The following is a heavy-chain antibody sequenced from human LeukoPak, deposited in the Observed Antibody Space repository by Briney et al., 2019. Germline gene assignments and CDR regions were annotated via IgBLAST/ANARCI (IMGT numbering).Heavy chain of an antibody. J-gene: IGHJ4*02. V-gene: IGHV3-23*01. D-gene: IGHD1-20*01. CDR3: VKETGITGAGDC. Sequence: GGSLRLSCAASGFTFSSYAMSWVRQAPGKGPEWVSAISHSGGTTYYADSVKGRFTISRDSSKNTLYLQMNNLRPEDTAVYYCVKETGITGAGDCWGQGTLVTVSS. CDR2: ISHSGGTT. CDR1: GFTFSSYA.